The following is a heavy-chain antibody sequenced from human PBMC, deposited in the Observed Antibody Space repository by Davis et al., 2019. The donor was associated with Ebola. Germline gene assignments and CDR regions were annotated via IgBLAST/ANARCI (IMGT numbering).Heavy chain of an antibody. CDR3: TTVGGYIYGQRDY. J-gene: IGHJ4*02. CDR1: GFAFSNAW. V-gene: IGHV3-15*07. D-gene: IGHD5-18*01. CDR2: IKRKADGGTT. Sequence: PGGSLRLSCAVSGFAFSNAWMNWVRQAPGKGLEWVGRIKRKADGGTTDHAAPVKGRFTISREDSKNTLYLQMNILKTEDTAVYYCTTVGGYIYGQRDYWGQGALVTVSS.